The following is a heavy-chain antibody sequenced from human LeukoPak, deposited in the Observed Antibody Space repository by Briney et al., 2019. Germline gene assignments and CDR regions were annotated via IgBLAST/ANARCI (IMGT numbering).Heavy chain of an antibody. V-gene: IGHV4-59*01. D-gene: IGHD3-10*01. CDR2: IYHSGGT. CDR3: ARVGTYYRSLDS. Sequence: SETLSLTCTVSGGSINDASWNWIRQPPGQGLEWIGYIYHSGGTDYNPSLKSRVTISLDTSKNQFSLKLSSVTAADTAVYYCARVGTYYRSLDSWGQGTLVTVSS. CDR1: GGSINDAS. J-gene: IGHJ4*02.